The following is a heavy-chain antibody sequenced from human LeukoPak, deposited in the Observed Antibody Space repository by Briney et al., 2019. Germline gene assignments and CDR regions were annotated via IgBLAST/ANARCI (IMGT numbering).Heavy chain of an antibody. CDR1: GGSFSGYY. Sequence: SETLSLTCAVYGGSFSGYYWSWIRQPPGKGLEWIGEINHSGSTNYNPSLKSRVTISVDTSKNQFSLKLSSVTAADTAVYYCARTPAAMGYYYYMDVWGKGTTVTVSS. D-gene: IGHD2-2*01. CDR2: INHSGST. CDR3: ARTPAAMGYYYYMDV. V-gene: IGHV4-34*01. J-gene: IGHJ6*03.